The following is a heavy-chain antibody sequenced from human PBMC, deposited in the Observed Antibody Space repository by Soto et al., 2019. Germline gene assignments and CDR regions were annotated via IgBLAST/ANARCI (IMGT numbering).Heavy chain of an antibody. Sequence: EEQLVETGGGLSQPGGSLRLSCAASGFSVSINYMSWVRQAPVKGLEWVSLIRSGGDTDYADSVRGRFTISRDNSKNTVFLQMNSLRSEDTAIDYGARPAPYYAMDVWGQGNTVIVSS. CDR3: ARPAPYYAMDV. V-gene: IGHV3-53*02. J-gene: IGHJ6*02. CDR2: IRSGGDT. D-gene: IGHD3-16*01. CDR1: GFSVSINY.